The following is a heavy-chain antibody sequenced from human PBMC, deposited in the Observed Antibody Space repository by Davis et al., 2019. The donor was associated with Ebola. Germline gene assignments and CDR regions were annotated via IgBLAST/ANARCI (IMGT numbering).Heavy chain of an antibody. Sequence: ASVHVSCKASGFTLTNYAIHPLRQAPGQRLEWMGWVHGGNGNTKYSQRFQGRVTITTDTSASTVYLDLTSLRSDDTAVFYCARATFGYNSGWYADYWGPGSLVTVSS. J-gene: IGHJ4*02. V-gene: IGHV1-3*01. D-gene: IGHD6-19*01. CDR2: VHGGNGNT. CDR3: ARATFGYNSGWYADY. CDR1: GFTLTNYA.